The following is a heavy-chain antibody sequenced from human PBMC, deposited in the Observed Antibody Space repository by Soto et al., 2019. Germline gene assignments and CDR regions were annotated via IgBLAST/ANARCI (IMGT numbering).Heavy chain of an antibody. CDR1: GGSISSSGYY. CDR3: ARQQGLDWELLPFDY. V-gene: IGHV4-39*01. D-gene: IGHD1-26*01. CDR2: IYYSGSI. J-gene: IGHJ4*02. Sequence: SETLSLTCTVSGGSISSSGYYWGWIRLPPGKGLEYIGSIYYSGSIYYTPSLKSRVTISVDTSKNQFSLKLSSVTAADTAVYYCARQQGLDWELLPFDYWGQGTLVTVSS.